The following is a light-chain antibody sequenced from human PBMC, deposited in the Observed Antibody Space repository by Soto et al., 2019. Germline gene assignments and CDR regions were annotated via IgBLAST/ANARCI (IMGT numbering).Light chain of an antibody. CDR2: EGS. J-gene: IGLJ1*01. CDR3: CSYAGSSTFYV. Sequence: QPALTQPASVSGSPGQSITISCTGTSSDVGSYNLVSWYQQHPGKAPKLMIYEGSKRPSGVSNRFPGSKSGNTASLTISGLQAEDEADYYCCSYAGSSTFYVFGTGTKVTVL. CDR1: SSDVGSYNL. V-gene: IGLV2-23*01.